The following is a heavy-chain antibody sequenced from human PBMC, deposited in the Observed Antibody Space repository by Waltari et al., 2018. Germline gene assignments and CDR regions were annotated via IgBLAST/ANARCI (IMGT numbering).Heavy chain of an antibody. Sequence: QLQLPDSGPGLLSPSETLSLPSTFSVGSISISGSSWGWFRQPPGKGLEWIGSIYYSGSTYYNPSLKSRVTISVDTSKNQFSLKLSSVTAADTAVYYCASPLGQDDAFDIWGQGTMVTVSS. CDR3: ASPLGQDDAFDI. J-gene: IGHJ3*02. V-gene: IGHV4-39*07. CDR1: VGSISISGSS. CDR2: IYYSGST.